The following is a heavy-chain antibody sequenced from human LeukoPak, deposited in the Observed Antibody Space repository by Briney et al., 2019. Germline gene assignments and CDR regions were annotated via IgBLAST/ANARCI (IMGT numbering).Heavy chain of an antibody. V-gene: IGHV3-23*01. J-gene: IGHJ4*02. Sequence: GGSLRLSCAASGFTFSNAWMSWVRQAPGKGLEWVSGISFGGGSTYYADSVKGRFTLSRDNSKNTLYLQMNSLRAEDTAVYYCAKDSSSWYQPVFDYWGQGTLVTVSS. CDR2: ISFGGGST. D-gene: IGHD6-13*01. CDR1: GFTFSNAW. CDR3: AKDSSSWYQPVFDY.